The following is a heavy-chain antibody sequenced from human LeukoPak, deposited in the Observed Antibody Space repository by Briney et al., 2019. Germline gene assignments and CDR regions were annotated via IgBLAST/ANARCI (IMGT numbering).Heavy chain of an antibody. CDR3: AREPQRGDESTGYRPLGY. D-gene: IGHD3-9*01. CDR2: INPKNGDT. J-gene: IGHJ4*02. V-gene: IGHV1-2*02. Sequence: ASVKVSCKASGYTFTGYYLHWVRRAPGQGPEWMGWINPKNGDTKYAQKFQGRVTMTRDTSITTAYMELNSLISDDTAVYFCAREPQRGDESTGYRPLGYWGQGTLVTVSS. CDR1: GYTFTGYY.